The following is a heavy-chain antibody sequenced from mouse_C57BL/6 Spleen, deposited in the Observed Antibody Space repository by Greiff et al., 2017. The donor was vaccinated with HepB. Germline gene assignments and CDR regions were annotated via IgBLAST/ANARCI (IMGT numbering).Heavy chain of an antibody. J-gene: IGHJ3*01. CDR1: GFTFSSYA. CDR3: ARDGLGYGSSYRFAY. V-gene: IGHV5-4*01. Sequence: EVKLVESGGGLVKPGGSLKLSCAASGFTFSSYAMSWVRQTPEKRLEWVATISDGGSYTYYPDNVKGRFTISRDNAKNNLYLQMSHLKSEDTAMYYCARDGLGYGSSYRFAYWGQGTLVTVSA. CDR2: ISDGGSYT. D-gene: IGHD1-1*01.